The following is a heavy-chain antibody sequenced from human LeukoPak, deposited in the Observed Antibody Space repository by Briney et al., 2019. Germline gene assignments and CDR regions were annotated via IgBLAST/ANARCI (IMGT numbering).Heavy chain of an antibody. CDR2: ISSGGTYK. Sequence: PGGSLRLSCAASGFTFSDYTMNWVRQAPGKGLEWVSSISSGGTYKYYADSVKGRFTISRDNDQNSLYLQMNSLRAEDSSVYYCARPTTVTTISADAFDIWGQGTMVTVSS. V-gene: IGHV3-21*01. CDR3: ARPTTVTTISADAFDI. D-gene: IGHD4-17*01. CDR1: GFTFSDYT. J-gene: IGHJ3*02.